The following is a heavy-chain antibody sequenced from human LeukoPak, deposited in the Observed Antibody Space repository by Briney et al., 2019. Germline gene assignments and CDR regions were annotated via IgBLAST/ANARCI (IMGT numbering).Heavy chain of an antibody. J-gene: IGHJ6*02. CDR3: ARVVYSHYWPEGMDV. Sequence: ESGPGLVKPSETLSLTCTVSGDSISSYYWSWIRQPPGNGLEWIGYIYNSETTNYNPSLESRVTISEDTSKNQFSLMLTSVTAADTAVYYCARVVYSHYWPEGMDVWGQGTTVTVSS. CDR2: IYNSETT. D-gene: IGHD4-11*01. V-gene: IGHV4-59*01. CDR1: GDSISSYY.